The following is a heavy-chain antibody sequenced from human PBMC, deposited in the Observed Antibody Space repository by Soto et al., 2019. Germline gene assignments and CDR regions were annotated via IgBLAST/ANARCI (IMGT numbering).Heavy chain of an antibody. CDR2: INAGNGNT. CDR1: GYTFTSYA. CDR3: AREGLSGWPRKWDY. D-gene: IGHD6-19*01. J-gene: IGHJ4*02. Sequence: GASVKVSSKASGYTFTSYAMHWLRQAPGQRLEWMGWINAGNGNTKYSQKFQGRVTITRDTSASTAYMELSSLRSEDTAVYYCAREGLSGWPRKWDYWGQGTLVTVSS. V-gene: IGHV1-3*01.